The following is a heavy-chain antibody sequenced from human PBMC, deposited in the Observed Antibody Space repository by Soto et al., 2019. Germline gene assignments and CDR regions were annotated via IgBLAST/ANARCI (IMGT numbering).Heavy chain of an antibody. J-gene: IGHJ4*02. CDR1: GYTFSSFD. CDR2: INGSGGGT. Sequence: EVQLWESGGGLVQPGGSLRLSCAVSGYTFSSFDMSWVRQAPGKGLEWVSTINGSGGGTNYADSVKGRFTISRDISTYTAYLQKNSLRAEDTAVDYCAHRTGFDYWGQGALVTVSS. CDR3: AHRTGFDY. V-gene: IGHV3-23*01.